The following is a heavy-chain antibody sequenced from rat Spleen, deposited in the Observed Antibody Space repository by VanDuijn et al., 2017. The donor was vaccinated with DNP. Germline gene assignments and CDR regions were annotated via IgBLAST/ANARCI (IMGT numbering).Heavy chain of an antibody. J-gene: IGHJ3*01. CDR1: AYSITSSFR. CDR3: ARWGYNSGDWFAY. D-gene: IGHD4-3*01. Sequence: VQLQESGPGLVKPSQSLSLTCSVTAYSITSSFRWNWIRKFPGNKLEWMGYINNAGSTNYNPSLKSRISITRDTSKNQFFLQLNSVTTEDTATYYCARWGYNSGDWFAYWGQGTLVTVSS. CDR2: INNAGST. V-gene: IGHV3-3*01.